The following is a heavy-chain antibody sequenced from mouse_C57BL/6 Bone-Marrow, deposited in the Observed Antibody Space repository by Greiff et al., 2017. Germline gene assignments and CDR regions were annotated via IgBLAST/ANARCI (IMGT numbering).Heavy chain of an antibody. J-gene: IGHJ4*01. CDR2: IWGGGST. CDR3: AKHVYGSSDLYYAMDY. D-gene: IGHD1-1*01. CDR1: GFSLTSYG. V-gene: IGHV2-9*01. Sequence: VKLMESGPGLVAPSPSLSISCTVSGFSLTSYGVDWVRQPPGQGLEWLGVIWGGGSTNYNSALMSRLSISKDNSKSQVFLKMNSLPTDDTAMYYGAKHVYGSSDLYYAMDYWGQGTSVTVSS.